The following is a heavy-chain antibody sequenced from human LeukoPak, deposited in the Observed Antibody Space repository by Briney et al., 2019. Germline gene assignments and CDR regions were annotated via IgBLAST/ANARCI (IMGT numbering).Heavy chain of an antibody. CDR2: ISSNGGST. J-gene: IGHJ4*02. V-gene: IGHV3-64*01. CDR3: ARAGSELTIFGVVIRAWYFDY. D-gene: IGHD3-3*01. Sequence: GGSLRLSCAASGFTFSSYAMHWVRQAPGKGLEYVSAISSNGGSTYYANSVKGRFTISRDNSKNTLYLQMGSLRAEDMAVYYCARAGSELTIFGVVIRAWYFDYWGQGTLVTVPS. CDR1: GFTFSSYA.